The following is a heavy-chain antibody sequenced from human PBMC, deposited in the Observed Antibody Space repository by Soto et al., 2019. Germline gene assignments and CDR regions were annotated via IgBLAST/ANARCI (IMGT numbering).Heavy chain of an antibody. D-gene: IGHD3-16*01. Sequence: QVQLVQSGAEVKKPGSSVKVSCKASGGTFSSYAISWVRQAPGQGLEWMGGIIPIFGKADYAQKFQGRFTITADDTTSTAYMQLSSLRSEDTAVYYCARHLGGNHYYDGMDVSGQGTTVTVSS. V-gene: IGHV1-69*12. CDR1: GGTFSSYA. CDR3: ARHLGGNHYYDGMDV. CDR2: IIPIFGKA. J-gene: IGHJ6*02.